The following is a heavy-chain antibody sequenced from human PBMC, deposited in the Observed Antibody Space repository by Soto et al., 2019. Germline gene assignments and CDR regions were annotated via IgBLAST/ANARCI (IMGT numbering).Heavy chain of an antibody. D-gene: IGHD2-21*01. CDR2: VSYDGSLK. CDR1: GFTFSAYS. J-gene: IGHJ4*02. CDR3: AREIRGAIGPLDY. Sequence: PGGSLRLSCAASGFTFSAYSINWVRQSPGKGLEWVAVVSYDGSLKFYADSVKGRFAISRDNSMNTVYLQMNGLSPDDTAVYYCAREIRGAIGPLDYWGQGTLVTVSS. V-gene: IGHV3-30*09.